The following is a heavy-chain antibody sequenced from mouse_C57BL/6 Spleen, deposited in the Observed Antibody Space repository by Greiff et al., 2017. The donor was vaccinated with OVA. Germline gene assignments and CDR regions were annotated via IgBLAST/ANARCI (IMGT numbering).Heavy chain of an antibody. J-gene: IGHJ2*01. CDR1: GYTFTDYY. CDR3: ARSGDYDGLDY. D-gene: IGHD2-4*01. V-gene: IGHV1-76*01. Sequence: VQLQQSGAELVRPGASVKLSCKASGYTFTDYYINWVKQRPGQGLEWIARIYPGSGNTYYNEKFKGKATLTAEKSSSTAYMQLSSLTSEDSAVYFCARSGDYDGLDYWGQGTTLTVSS. CDR2: IYPGSGNT.